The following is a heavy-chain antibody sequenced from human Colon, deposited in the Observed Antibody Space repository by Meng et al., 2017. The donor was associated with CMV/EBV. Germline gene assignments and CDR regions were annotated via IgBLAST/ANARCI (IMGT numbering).Heavy chain of an antibody. D-gene: IGHD1-26*01. CDR3: ARDLTNKWFYY. V-gene: IGHV4-39*07. CDR2: MYFSGIA. Sequence: QLQASGPGLVKPAETLSLTCTASGDPISSGSHSWAWFRQPPGKRLEWIGSMYFSGIADYNPSLKSRVTISLHATQKQFSLRLTSVTAADSAVYFCARDLTNKWFYYWGQGTLVTVSS. J-gene: IGHJ4*02. CDR1: GDPISSGSHS.